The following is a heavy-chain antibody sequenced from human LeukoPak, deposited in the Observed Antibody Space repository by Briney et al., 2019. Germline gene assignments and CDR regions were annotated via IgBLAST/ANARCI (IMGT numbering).Heavy chain of an antibody. J-gene: IGHJ4*02. D-gene: IGHD6-19*01. CDR3: VNQISGWVY. CDR2: SSSNGGST. CDR1: GFTFSTLP. Sequence: QPGETLTLSCSYSGFTFSTLPMHWVRQAPGKGLEYVSGSSSNGGSTYYADSVKGRFTISRDNSKNTLYLQMSSLRPEDTAVYYCVNQISGWVYWGQGTLVIVSS. V-gene: IGHV3-64D*06.